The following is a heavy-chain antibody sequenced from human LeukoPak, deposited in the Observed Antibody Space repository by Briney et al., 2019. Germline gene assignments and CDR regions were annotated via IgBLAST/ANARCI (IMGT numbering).Heavy chain of an antibody. J-gene: IGHJ4*02. D-gene: IGHD2-2*01. Sequence: GGSLRLSCAASGFTFSTYAMSWVRQAPGKGLERVSVISGSGGSTYYVDSVKGRFTISRDNSKNTLYLQMNTLRAEDTAVYYCAKDLVGYCSSTSCYVGFAYWGQGTLVTVSS. V-gene: IGHV3-23*01. CDR2: ISGSGGST. CDR1: GFTFSTYA. CDR3: AKDLVGYCSSTSCYVGFAY.